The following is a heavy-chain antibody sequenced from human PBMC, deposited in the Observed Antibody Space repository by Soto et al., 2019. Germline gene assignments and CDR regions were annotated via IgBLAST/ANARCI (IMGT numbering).Heavy chain of an antibody. J-gene: IGHJ4*02. D-gene: IGHD2-21*01. CDR3: TRAGILTTPYYFDY. V-gene: IGHV3-72*01. CDR2: IRNKANSYTT. CDR1: GFTFSDHS. Sequence: EVHLVESGGGLVQPEGSLRLSCAASGFTFSDHSMDWVRQAPGKGLEWVGRIRNKANSYTTADSASVKGRFTISRDDSRNSLYLQMNSLKTEDTAMYYCTRAGILTTPYYFDYWGQGTLVTVS.